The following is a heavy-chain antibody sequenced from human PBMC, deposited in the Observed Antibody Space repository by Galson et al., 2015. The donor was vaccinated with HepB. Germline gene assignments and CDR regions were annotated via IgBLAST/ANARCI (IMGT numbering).Heavy chain of an antibody. D-gene: IGHD4-17*01. CDR1: GYTFTGYY. CDR2: INPNSGGT. V-gene: IGHV1-2*05. Sequence: SVKVSCKASGYTFTGYYMHWVRQAPGQGLEWMGRINPNSGGTNYAQKFQGRVTMTRDTSISTAYMELSRLRSDDTVVYYCAREGRSVTTLTHAFDIWGQGTMVTVSS. CDR3: AREGRSVTTLTHAFDI. J-gene: IGHJ3*02.